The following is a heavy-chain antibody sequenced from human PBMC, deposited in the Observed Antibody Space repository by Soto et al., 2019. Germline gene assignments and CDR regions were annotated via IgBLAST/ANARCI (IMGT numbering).Heavy chain of an antibody. V-gene: IGHV1-18*04. CDR3: ARQAPNYYDSSGYYVDY. CDR2: ISAYNGNT. Sequence: ASTTVSSKTAGSTYTSYGSGWVRQATGQGLEWMGWISAYNGNTNYAQKLQGRVTMTTDTSTSTAYMELRSLRSDDTAVYYCARQAPNYYDSSGYYVDYWGQRTLVTVSS. CDR1: GSTYTSYG. D-gene: IGHD3-22*01. J-gene: IGHJ4*02.